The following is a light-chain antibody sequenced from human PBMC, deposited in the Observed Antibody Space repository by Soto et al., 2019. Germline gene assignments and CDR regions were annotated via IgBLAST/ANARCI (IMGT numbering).Light chain of an antibody. J-gene: IGLJ3*02. Sequence: QSALTQPRSVSGSPGQSVTISCTGTSSDVGGYSYVSWYQHHPGKAPKLMIYDVSKRPSGVPDRFSGSKSGNTASLTISGLQAEDEADYYCCSYAGSYTWVFGGGTK. V-gene: IGLV2-11*01. CDR1: SSDVGGYSY. CDR2: DVS. CDR3: CSYAGSYTWV.